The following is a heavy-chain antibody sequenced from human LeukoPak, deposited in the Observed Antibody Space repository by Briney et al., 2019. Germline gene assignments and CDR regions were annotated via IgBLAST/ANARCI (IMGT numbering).Heavy chain of an antibody. D-gene: IGHD5-18*01. CDR2: IRYDGSNK. CDR3: AKDRRTAMVSYFDY. V-gene: IGHV3-30*02. Sequence: GGSLRLSCAASGFTFSSYGMHWVRQAPGKGLEWVAFIRYDGSNKYYADSVKGRFTISRDNSKNTLYLQMNSLRAEDTAVYYCAKDRRTAMVSYFDYWGQGTLVTVSS. CDR1: GFTFSSYG. J-gene: IGHJ4*02.